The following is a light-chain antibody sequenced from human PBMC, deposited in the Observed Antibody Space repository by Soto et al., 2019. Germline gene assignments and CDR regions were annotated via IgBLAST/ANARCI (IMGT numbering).Light chain of an antibody. Sequence: IQMTHSPSTLSASVGSRFNITCRASERINSWLAWYQQKPGKAPKLLIYKASSLESGVPSRLRGSGYGTELTITISSMQTDDFETYYCQQYNSYPWTFGHGTKVDIK. CDR3: QQYNSYPWT. V-gene: IGKV1-5*03. J-gene: IGKJ1*01. CDR1: ERINSW. CDR2: KAS.